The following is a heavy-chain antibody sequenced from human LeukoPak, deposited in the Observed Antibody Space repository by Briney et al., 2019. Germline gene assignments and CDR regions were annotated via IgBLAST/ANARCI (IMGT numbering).Heavy chain of an antibody. CDR3: AKDGVGGSGSPGTGYHMDV. CDR1: EFTFNSYS. J-gene: IGHJ6*03. Sequence: GGSLRVSCAASEFTFNSYSMHWVRQAPGKGLEWVSVISYDGGKKYYADSIQGRFTISRDNSRNTLYLHMNTVTLEDTAVYYCAKDGVGGSGSPGTGYHMDVWGEGTTVTVSS. CDR2: ISYDGGKK. V-gene: IGHV3-30*04. D-gene: IGHD3-10*01.